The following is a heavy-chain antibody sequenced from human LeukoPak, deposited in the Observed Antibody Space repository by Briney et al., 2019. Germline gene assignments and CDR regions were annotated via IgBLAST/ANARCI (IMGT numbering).Heavy chain of an antibody. CDR2: INHSGST. J-gene: IGHJ3*02. V-gene: IGHV4-34*01. CDR1: GGSFSGYY. D-gene: IGHD2-21*02. CDR3: ARWEEDIVAVTGAFDI. Sequence: SETLSLTCAVYGGSFSGYYWSWIRQPPGKGLEWIGEINHSGSTNYNPSLKSRVTISVDTSKNQFSLKLSSVTAADTAVYYCARWEEDIVAVTGAFDIWGQGTMVTVSS.